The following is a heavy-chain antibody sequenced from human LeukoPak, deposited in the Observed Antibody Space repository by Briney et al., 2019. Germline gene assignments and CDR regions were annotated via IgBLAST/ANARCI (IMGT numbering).Heavy chain of an antibody. CDR1: GGSISSYY. V-gene: IGHV4-4*09. CDR2: IYTSGST. J-gene: IGHJ3*02. Sequence: PSETLSLTCTVSGGSISSYYWSWIRQPPGKGLEWIGYIYTSGSTNYNPSLKSRVTISVDTSKDQFSLKLSSVTAADTAVYYCARHGLMTTVTTWFDIWGQGTMVTVSS. CDR3: ARHGLMTTVTTWFDI. D-gene: IGHD4-17*01.